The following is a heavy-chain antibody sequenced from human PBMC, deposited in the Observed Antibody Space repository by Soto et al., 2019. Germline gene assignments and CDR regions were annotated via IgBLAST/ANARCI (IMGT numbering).Heavy chain of an antibody. Sequence: ASVKVSCKASGGTFSSYAISWVRQAPGQGLEWMGGIIPIFGTANYAQKFQGRVTITADESTSTAYMELSSLRSEDTAVYYCARSLWFGAPFDYWGQGTLVTVSS. CDR1: GGTFSSYA. CDR2: IIPIFGTA. CDR3: ARSLWFGAPFDY. V-gene: IGHV1-69*13. J-gene: IGHJ4*02. D-gene: IGHD3-10*01.